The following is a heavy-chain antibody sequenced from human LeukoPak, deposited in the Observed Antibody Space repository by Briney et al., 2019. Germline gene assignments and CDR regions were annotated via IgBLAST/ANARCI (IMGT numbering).Heavy chain of an antibody. V-gene: IGHV3-30*04. CDR1: GFTFSSYA. CDR2: IAYDGSNK. J-gene: IGHJ4*02. Sequence: PGGSLRLSCAASGFTFSSYAMHWVRQAPGKGLEWEAVIAYDGSNKYYADSVKGRFTISRDNSKNTLYLQMNSLRTEDTAVYYCAKDRYSYAFEYSDSWGQGTLVTVSS. CDR3: AKDRYSYAFEYSDS. D-gene: IGHD5-18*01.